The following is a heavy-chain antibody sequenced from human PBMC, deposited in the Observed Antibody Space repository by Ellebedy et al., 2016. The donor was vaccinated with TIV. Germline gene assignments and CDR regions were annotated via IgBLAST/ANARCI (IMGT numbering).Heavy chain of an antibody. CDR3: ASYCSSTSCPTDYYYGLDV. J-gene: IGHJ6*02. D-gene: IGHD2-2*01. CDR1: GFTFSDYY. Sequence: GESLKISCAASGFTFSDYYMSWIRQAPGKGLEWVSYISSSSSYTNYADSVKGRFTISRDNAKNSLFLQMNSLRDEDTAVYYCASYCSSTSCPTDYYYGLDVWGQGTTVTVSS. CDR2: ISSSSSYT. V-gene: IGHV3-11*06.